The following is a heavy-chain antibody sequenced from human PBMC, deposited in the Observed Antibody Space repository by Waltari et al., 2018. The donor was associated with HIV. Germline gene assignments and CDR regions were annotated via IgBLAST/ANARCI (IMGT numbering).Heavy chain of an antibody. CDR3: ATLYSDYGDY. CDR1: GFTFCVVD. CDR2: ISGRGDTT. D-gene: IGHD4-17*01. V-gene: IGHV3-23*01. J-gene: IGHJ4*02. Sequence: EVQLLESGGGLVQPGGSLRLPCAASGFTFCVVDMNWVRQEPGKGLEWVSRISGRGDTTNYADSVKGRFTISRDNSKNTLSLQINSLRVDDTAVYYCATLYSDYGDYWGQGALVNVSS.